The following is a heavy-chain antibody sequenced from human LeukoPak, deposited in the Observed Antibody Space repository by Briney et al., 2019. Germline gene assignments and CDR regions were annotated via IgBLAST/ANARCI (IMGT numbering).Heavy chain of an antibody. CDR3: ASGPYYYDSSGYYLFDY. CDR1: GFTFDDYG. J-gene: IGHJ4*02. CDR2: INWNGGST. V-gene: IGHV3-20*04. D-gene: IGHD3-22*01. Sequence: GGSLRLSRAASGFTFDDYGMSWVRQAPGKGLEWVSGINWNGGSTGYADSVKGRFTISRDNAKNSLYLQMNSLRAEDTALYYCASGPYYYDSSGYYLFDYWGQGTLVTVSS.